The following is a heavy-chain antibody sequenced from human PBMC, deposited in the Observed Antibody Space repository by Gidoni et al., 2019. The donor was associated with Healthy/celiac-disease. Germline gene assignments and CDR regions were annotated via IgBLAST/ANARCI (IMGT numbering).Heavy chain of an antibody. CDR1: GGSISSSRYY. CDR2: IYYSGST. Sequence: QLQLQESGPGLVKPSETLSLTCTVSGGSISSSRYYWGWIRPPPGKGLEWIGSIYYSGSTYYNPSLKSRVTISVDTSKNQFSLKLSSVTAADTAVYYCARRVITFGGVIAHFDYWGQGTLVTVSS. V-gene: IGHV4-39*01. CDR3: ARRVITFGGVIAHFDY. D-gene: IGHD3-16*02. J-gene: IGHJ4*02.